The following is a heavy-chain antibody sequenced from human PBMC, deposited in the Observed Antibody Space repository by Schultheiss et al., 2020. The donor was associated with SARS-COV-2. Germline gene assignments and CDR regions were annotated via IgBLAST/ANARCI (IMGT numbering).Heavy chain of an antibody. V-gene: IGHV3-9*01. CDR1: GFTFDDYA. CDR2: ISWNSGSI. Sequence: GGSLRLSCAASGFTFDDYAMHWVRQAPGKGLEWVSGISWNSGSIGYADSVKGRFTISRDNAKNSLYLQMNSLRAEDTALYYCAKASQWLVRWWYFDLWGRGTLVTVSS. CDR3: AKASQWLVRWWYFDL. J-gene: IGHJ2*01. D-gene: IGHD6-19*01.